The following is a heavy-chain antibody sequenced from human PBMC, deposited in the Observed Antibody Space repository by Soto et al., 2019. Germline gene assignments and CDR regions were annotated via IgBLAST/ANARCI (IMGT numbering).Heavy chain of an antibody. V-gene: IGHV4-31*03. D-gene: IGHD1-26*01. CDR1: GGSISSGGYY. J-gene: IGHJ4*02. CDR3: AREGGIVGATAADY. CDR2: IYYSGST. Sequence: QVQLQESGPGLVKPSQTLSLTCTVSGGSISSGGYYWSWIRQHPGKGLEWIGYIYYSGSTYYNPSLKGRVTISVDTSKNQCSLKLSSVTAADTAVYYCAREGGIVGATAADYWGQGTLVTVSS.